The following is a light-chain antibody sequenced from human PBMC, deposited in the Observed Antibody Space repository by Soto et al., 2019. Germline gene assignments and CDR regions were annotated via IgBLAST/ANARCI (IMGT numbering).Light chain of an antibody. Sequence: AIQVTQSPSSLSASVGDRVTITCRASQGIRNELSWYQQKPGKAPKFLIFAASNLQSGVPSRFSGSGSGTDFTLTISSLQPEDFATYFCLQDDDYPFTVGGGTKVDIK. CDR3: LQDDDYPFT. CDR2: AAS. V-gene: IGKV1-6*01. CDR1: QGIRNE. J-gene: IGKJ4*01.